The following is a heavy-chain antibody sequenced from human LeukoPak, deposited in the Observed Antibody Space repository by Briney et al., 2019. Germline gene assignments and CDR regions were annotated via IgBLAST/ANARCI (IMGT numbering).Heavy chain of an antibody. CDR2: ISSSISYI. V-gene: IGHV3-21*01. J-gene: IGHJ4*02. D-gene: IGHD2-15*01. Sequence: GGSLRLSCAASGCTFSSYSMNWVRLAPGKGLEWVSSISSSISYIYYADSVKDRFTNSRDNAKNSLYLQMNSLRAEDTAVYYCARDSGLGYCSVGSCYPPDYWGQGTLVTVSS. CDR3: ARDSGLGYCSVGSCYPPDY. CDR1: GCTFSSYS.